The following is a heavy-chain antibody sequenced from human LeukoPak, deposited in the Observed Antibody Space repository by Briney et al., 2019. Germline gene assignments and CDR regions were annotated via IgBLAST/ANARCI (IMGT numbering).Heavy chain of an antibody. Sequence: PGGSLRLSCAASGLTVSSNYMSWVRQAPGKGLEWVSVIYSGGSTYYADSVKGRFTISRDSSENLLYLQMNSLRAEDTAVYYCARAPSNYGEREDWFDPWGQGTLVIVSS. CDR1: GLTVSSNY. D-gene: IGHD4-17*01. CDR2: IYSGGST. J-gene: IGHJ5*02. CDR3: ARAPSNYGEREDWFDP. V-gene: IGHV3-53*01.